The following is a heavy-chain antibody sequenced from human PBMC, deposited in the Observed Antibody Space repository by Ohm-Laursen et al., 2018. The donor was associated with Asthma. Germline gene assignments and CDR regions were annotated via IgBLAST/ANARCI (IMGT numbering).Heavy chain of an antibody. V-gene: IGHV1-2*06. CDR3: ARTYSSSSFFDP. CDR2: INPNSGGT. J-gene: IGHJ5*02. CDR1: GYTFTTYT. D-gene: IGHD6-6*01. Sequence: ASVKVSCKASGYTFTTYTMHWVRQAPGQGLEWMGRINPNSGGTNYAQKFQGRVTMTRDTSISTAYMELSRLRSDDTAVYYCARTYSSSSFFDPWGQGTLVTVSS.